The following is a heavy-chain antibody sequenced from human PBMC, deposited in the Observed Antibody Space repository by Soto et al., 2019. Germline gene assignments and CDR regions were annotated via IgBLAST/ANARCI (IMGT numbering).Heavy chain of an antibody. CDR2: ISGNGRII. V-gene: IGHV3-11*01. Sequence: GGSLRLSCATSGFIFSDYYMHWIRQAPGKGLEWISYISGNGRIIQYADSAKGRFTISRDNAQNSLYLQMNSLRAEDTALYFCARDFDADSRTDFDYWSQGTLVTVSS. CDR3: ARDFDADSRTDFDY. D-gene: IGHD4-17*01. J-gene: IGHJ4*02. CDR1: GFIFSDYY.